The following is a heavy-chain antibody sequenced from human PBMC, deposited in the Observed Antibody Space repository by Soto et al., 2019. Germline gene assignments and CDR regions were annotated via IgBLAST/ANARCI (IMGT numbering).Heavy chain of an antibody. CDR1: GFTFSSYA. CDR2: ISYDGSNK. D-gene: IGHD6-13*01. J-gene: IGHJ6*02. V-gene: IGHV3-30-3*01. Sequence: QVQLVESGGGVVQPGRSLRLSCAASGFTFSSYAMHWVRQAPGKGLEWVAVISYDGSNKYYADSVKGRFNISRDNSKNTLYLKMNSLRDEDTAVYYCARHYSSSWYGGRSYYYYYYGMDVWGQGTTVTVSS. CDR3: ARHYSSSWYGGRSYYYYYYGMDV.